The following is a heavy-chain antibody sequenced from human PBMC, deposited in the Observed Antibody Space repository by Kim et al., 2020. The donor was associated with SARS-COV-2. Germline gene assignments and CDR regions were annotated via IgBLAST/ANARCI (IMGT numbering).Heavy chain of an antibody. V-gene: IGHV3-23*01. Sequence: GGSLRLSCAASGFTFSSYAMSWVRQAPGKGLEWVSAIGGGGGSTFYADSVRGRFTISRDNPKNTLYLQMNSLRAEDTAIYYCGKGGSGRFYYGVDVWGQGTTVTVSS. J-gene: IGHJ6*02. CDR1: GFTFSSYA. D-gene: IGHD3-10*01. CDR2: IGGGGGST. CDR3: GKGGSGRFYYGVDV.